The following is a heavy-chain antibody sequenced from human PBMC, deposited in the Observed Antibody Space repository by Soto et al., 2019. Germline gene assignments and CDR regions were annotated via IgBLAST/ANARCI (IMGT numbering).Heavy chain of an antibody. CDR2: ISSSGSTI. CDR3: ARDTIFGVVISPNYFDY. V-gene: IGHV3-48*03. D-gene: IGHD3-3*01. CDR1: GFTFSSYE. J-gene: IGHJ4*02. Sequence: AGGSLRLSCAASGFTFSSYEMNWVRQAPGKGLEWVSYISSSGSTIYYADSVKGRFTISRDNAKNSLYLQMNSLRAEDTAVYYCARDTIFGVVISPNYFDYWGQGTLVTVSS.